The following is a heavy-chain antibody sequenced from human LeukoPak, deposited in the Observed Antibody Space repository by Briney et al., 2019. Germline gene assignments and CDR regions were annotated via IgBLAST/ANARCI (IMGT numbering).Heavy chain of an antibody. CDR2: IRYDGTNK. CDR3: AKDRRAAMVTFSDY. CDR1: GFTFSSYG. J-gene: IGHJ4*02. V-gene: IGHV3-30*02. D-gene: IGHD5-18*01. Sequence: PGGSLRLSCAASGFTFSSYGLHWVRQAPGEGLEWVTFIRYDGTNKYYADSVKGRFTISRDSSKNTLYLQMNSLRAEDTAVYYCAKDRRAAMVTFSDYWGQGTLVTVSS.